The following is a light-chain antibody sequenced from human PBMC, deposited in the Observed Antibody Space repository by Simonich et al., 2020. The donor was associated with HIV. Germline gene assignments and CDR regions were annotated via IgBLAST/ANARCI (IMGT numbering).Light chain of an antibody. CDR1: QDISNY. CDR2: DAS. CDR3: QQYNNLPLT. V-gene: IGKV1-33*01. J-gene: IGKJ4*01. Sequence: DIQMTQSPSSLSASVGDRVTITCQASQDISNYLNWYQQKPGKAPNHLIYDASNLETVVPSRFSGSGSGTDFTFTISSLQPEDIATYYCQQYNNLPLTFGGGTKVEIK.